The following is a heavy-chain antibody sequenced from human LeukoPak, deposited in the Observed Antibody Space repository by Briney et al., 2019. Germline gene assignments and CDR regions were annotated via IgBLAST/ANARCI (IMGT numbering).Heavy chain of an antibody. Sequence: GGSLRLSCAASGFTFSTYSMNWVRQAPGKGLEWVSYISSSSDLIYYADSVKGRFTISRDTAKNSLYLQMNSLRAEDTAVYFCARGLNWGSLAFDYWGQGTLVTVSS. CDR3: ARGLNWGSLAFDY. V-gene: IGHV3-48*01. CDR1: GFTFSTYS. D-gene: IGHD7-27*01. J-gene: IGHJ4*02. CDR2: ISSSSDLI.